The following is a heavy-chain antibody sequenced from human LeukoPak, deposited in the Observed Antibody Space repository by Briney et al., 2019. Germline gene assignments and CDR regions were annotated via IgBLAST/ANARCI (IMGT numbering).Heavy chain of an antibody. CDR1: GGSISSGDYY. Sequence: PSETLSLTCTVSGGSISSGDYYWSWIRQPPGKGLEWIGYIYYSGSTFYNPSLKSRVNISVDTSKNQFSLKLSSVTAADTAVYYCAGSSGWFYNWFDPWGQGTLVTVSS. J-gene: IGHJ5*02. V-gene: IGHV4-30-4*08. CDR2: IYYSGST. D-gene: IGHD6-19*01. CDR3: AGSSGWFYNWFDP.